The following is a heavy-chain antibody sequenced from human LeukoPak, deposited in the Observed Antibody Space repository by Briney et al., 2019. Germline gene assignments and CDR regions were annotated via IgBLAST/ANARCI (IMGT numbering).Heavy chain of an antibody. CDR3: ARDSVHGYYDSSGYSTLFDY. Sequence: GGSLRLSCAASGFTFSGSAMHWVRQASGKGLEWVGRIRSKANSYATAYAASVKGRFTISRDDSKNTAYLQMNSLTAEDTAVYYCARDSVHGYYDSSGYSTLFDYWGQGTLVTVSS. CDR1: GFTFSGSA. V-gene: IGHV3-73*01. J-gene: IGHJ4*02. D-gene: IGHD3-22*01. CDR2: IRSKANSYAT.